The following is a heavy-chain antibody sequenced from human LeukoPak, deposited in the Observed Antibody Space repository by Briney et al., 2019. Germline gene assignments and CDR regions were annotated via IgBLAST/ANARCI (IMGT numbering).Heavy chain of an antibody. J-gene: IGHJ4*02. D-gene: IGHD4-17*01. Sequence: PSETLSLTCAVYGGSFSGYYWSWLRQPPGKGLEWIGEINHSGSTNYNPSLKSRVTISVDTSKNQFSLKLSSVTAADTAVYYCARGRGGATVTTESDYWGQGTLVTVSS. V-gene: IGHV4-34*01. CDR3: ARGRGGATVTTESDY. CDR1: GGSFSGYY. CDR2: INHSGST.